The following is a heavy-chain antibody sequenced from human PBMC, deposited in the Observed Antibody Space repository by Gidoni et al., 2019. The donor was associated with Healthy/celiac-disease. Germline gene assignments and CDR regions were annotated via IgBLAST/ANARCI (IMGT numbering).Heavy chain of an antibody. J-gene: IGHJ4*02. CDR1: GFTFSSYS. CDR3: ARAHINCYDSSGIFDY. CDR2: ISSSISYI. Sequence: EVQLVESGGGLVKPGGSLRLSCAASGFTFSSYSMNWVRQAPGKGLEWVSSISSSISYIYYADSVKGRFTISRDNAKSSLYLQMNSRRAEDTAVYYCARAHINCYDSSGIFDYWGQGTLVTVSS. V-gene: IGHV3-21*01. D-gene: IGHD3-22*01.